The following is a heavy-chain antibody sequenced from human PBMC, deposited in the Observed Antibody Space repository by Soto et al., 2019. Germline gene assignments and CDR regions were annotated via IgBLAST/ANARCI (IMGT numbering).Heavy chain of an antibody. D-gene: IGHD1-26*01. CDR1: GGSISSYY. CDR3: ARGVGSSPPRY. Sequence: PSETLSLTCTVSGGSISSYYWRWIRQPPGKGLEWSGYIYYSGSTNYNPSLKSRVTISVDTSKNQFSLKLSSVTAADTAVYYFARGVGSSPPRYWGRGTLVTVSS. J-gene: IGHJ4*02. V-gene: IGHV4-59*01. CDR2: IYYSGST.